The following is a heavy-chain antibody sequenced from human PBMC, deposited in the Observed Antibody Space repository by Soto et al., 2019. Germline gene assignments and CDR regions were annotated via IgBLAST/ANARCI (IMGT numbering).Heavy chain of an antibody. D-gene: IGHD6-13*01. CDR1: GGSISSYY. CDR2: IYYSGST. V-gene: IGHV4-59*01. CDR3: AREGLAGTVDY. J-gene: IGHJ4*02. Sequence: SETLSLTCTVSGGSISSYYWSWIRQPPGKGLEWIGYIYYSGSTNYNPSLKSRVTISVDTSKNQFSLKLSSVTAADTAVYYCAREGLAGTVDYWGQGTLVTVSS.